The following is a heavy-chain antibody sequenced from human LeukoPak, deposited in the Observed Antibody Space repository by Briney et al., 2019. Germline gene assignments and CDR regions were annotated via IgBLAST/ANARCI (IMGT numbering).Heavy chain of an antibody. CDR1: GFTFSSNW. CDR3: ARGLHYYYYGMDV. D-gene: IGHD3-10*01. J-gene: IGHJ6*02. V-gene: IGHV3-74*01. Sequence: GGSLRLSCAASGFTFSSNWMHWVRQAPGKGLVWVSRINIDGSSTSYADSVKGRFTISRDNAKNTLYLQMNSLRAEDTAVYYCARGLHYYYYGMDVWGQGTTVTVSS. CDR2: INIDGSST.